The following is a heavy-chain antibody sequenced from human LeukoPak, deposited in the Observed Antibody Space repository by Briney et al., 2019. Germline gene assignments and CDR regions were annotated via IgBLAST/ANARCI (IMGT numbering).Heavy chain of an antibody. CDR1: GGSISSYY. D-gene: IGHD3-10*01. V-gene: IGHV4-59*01. J-gene: IGHJ3*02. CDR3: ARXXGSGXYYNFHDAFDI. CDR2: IYYSGST. Sequence: SETLSLTCTVSGGSISSYYWSWIRQPPGKGLEWIGYIYYSGSTNCNPSLKSRVTISVDTSKNQFSLKLSSVTAADTAVYYCARXXGSGXYYNFHDAFDIWGQGTMVTVSS.